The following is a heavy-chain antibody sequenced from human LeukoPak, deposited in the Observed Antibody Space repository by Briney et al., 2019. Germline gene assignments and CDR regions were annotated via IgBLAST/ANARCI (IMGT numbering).Heavy chain of an antibody. CDR1: GGSISSGGYS. V-gene: IGHV4-30-2*01. CDR2: IYHSGST. D-gene: IGHD6-19*01. J-gene: IGHJ5*02. Sequence: SETLSLTCAVSGGSISSGGYSWSWIRQPPGKGLEWIGYIYHSGSTYYNPSLKSRVTISVDTSKNQFSLKLSSVTAADTAVYYCARDMAENWFDPWGQGTLVTVSS. CDR3: ARDMAENWFDP.